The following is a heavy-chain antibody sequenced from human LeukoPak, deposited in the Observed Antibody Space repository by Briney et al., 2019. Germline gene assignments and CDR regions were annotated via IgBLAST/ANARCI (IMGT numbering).Heavy chain of an antibody. CDR3: AGMYSSSWYNWFDP. CDR1: GFTFSNYG. CDR2: ISSSSSYI. D-gene: IGHD6-13*01. J-gene: IGHJ5*02. Sequence: GGSLRLSCAASGFTFSNYGMNWVRQAPGKGLEWVSSISSSSSYIYYADSVKGRFTISRDNAKNSLYLQMNSLRAEDTAVYYCAGMYSSSWYNWFDPWGQGTLVTVSS. V-gene: IGHV3-21*01.